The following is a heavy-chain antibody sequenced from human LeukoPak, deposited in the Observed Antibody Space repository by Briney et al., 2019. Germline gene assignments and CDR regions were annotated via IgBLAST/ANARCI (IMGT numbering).Heavy chain of an antibody. Sequence: ASVKVSCKASGYTFTSYGISWVRQAPGQGLEWMGLISAYNGNTNYAQKLQGRVTMTEDTSTDTAYMELSSLRSDDTAVYYCTTGPSYTGSYMGSLDYWGQGTLVTVSS. CDR3: TTGPSYTGSYMGSLDY. D-gene: IGHD1-26*01. CDR1: GYTFTSYG. CDR2: ISAYNGNT. J-gene: IGHJ4*02. V-gene: IGHV1-18*01.